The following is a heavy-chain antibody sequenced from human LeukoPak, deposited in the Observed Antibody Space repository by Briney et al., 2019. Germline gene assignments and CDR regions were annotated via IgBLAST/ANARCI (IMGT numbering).Heavy chain of an antibody. Sequence: SETLSLTCTVSTGSISGYYWSWIRQPAGQGLEWIGRIYTNGDTRYNPSLKGRVTISVDTSKNQVSLNLRPVTAADTAVYYCARAAGAAGGQYFDYWGQGTLVTVSS. D-gene: IGHD6-13*01. CDR1: TGSISGYY. J-gene: IGHJ4*02. V-gene: IGHV4-4*07. CDR3: ARAAGAAGGQYFDY. CDR2: IYTNGDT.